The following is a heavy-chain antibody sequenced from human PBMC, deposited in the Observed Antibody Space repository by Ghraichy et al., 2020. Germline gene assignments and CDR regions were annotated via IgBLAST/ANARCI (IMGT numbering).Heavy chain of an antibody. V-gene: IGHV4-59*01. CDR3: AREDGYNLNWYFDL. CDR2: IYYSGST. J-gene: IGHJ2*01. D-gene: IGHD5-24*01. Sequence: SETLSLTCTVSGGSISSYYWSWIRQPPGKGLEWIGYIYYSGSTNYNPSLKSRVTISVDTSKNQFSLKLSSVTAADTAVYYCAREDGYNLNWYFDLWGRGTLVTVSS. CDR1: GGSISSYY.